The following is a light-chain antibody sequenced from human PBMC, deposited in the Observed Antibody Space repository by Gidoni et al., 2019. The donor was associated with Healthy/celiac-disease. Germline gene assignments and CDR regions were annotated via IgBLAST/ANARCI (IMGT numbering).Light chain of an antibody. Sequence: YALTQLPSLFVTPGQTASITCSVAQLGDKFACWYEQKPGQSPVLVFYQDSKRPSGIPDHFPGTNSGNTATLTIPGTQAMDEADYYCQAWDSSIVVFGGGTKLTVL. J-gene: IGLJ2*01. CDR1: QLGDKF. CDR2: QDS. V-gene: IGLV3-1*01. CDR3: QAWDSSIVV.